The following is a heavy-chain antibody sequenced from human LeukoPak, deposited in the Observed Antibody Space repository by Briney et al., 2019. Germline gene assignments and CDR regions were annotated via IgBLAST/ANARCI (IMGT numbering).Heavy chain of an antibody. J-gene: IGHJ4*02. Sequence: ASVKVSCKASGYTFTTFDINWVRQATGQGLEWMGWMSPNSGNTDYAQKFQGRVTMTRDTSISTAYMELSRLRSDDTAVYYCARDLAAFGELLLDYWGQGTLVTVSS. V-gene: IGHV1-8*01. CDR3: ARDLAAFGELLLDY. CDR1: GYTFTTFD. CDR2: MSPNSGNT. D-gene: IGHD3-10*01.